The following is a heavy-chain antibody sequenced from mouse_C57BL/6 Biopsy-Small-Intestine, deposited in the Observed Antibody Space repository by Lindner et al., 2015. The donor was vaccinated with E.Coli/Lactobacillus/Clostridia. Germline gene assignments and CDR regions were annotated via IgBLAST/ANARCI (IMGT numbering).Heavy chain of an antibody. CDR1: GFTFSDYG. CDR2: LVVAVVPS. Sequence: SWGGVSEASEVPETLLCSLLGFTFSDYGMHWVRSGSREGAGVGCITLVVAVVPSTMQTQSKGRFTISRDNAKNTLFLQMTSLRSEDTAMYYCARPFSMDYWGQGTSVTVSS. V-gene: IGHV5-17*01. CDR3: ARPFSMDY. J-gene: IGHJ4*01.